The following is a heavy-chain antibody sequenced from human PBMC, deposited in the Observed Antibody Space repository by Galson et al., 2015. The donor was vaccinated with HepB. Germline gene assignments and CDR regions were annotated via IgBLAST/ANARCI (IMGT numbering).Heavy chain of an antibody. CDR3: ARDYDSSGYPLNWFDP. CDR2: INAGNGNT. J-gene: IGHJ5*02. D-gene: IGHD3-22*01. Sequence: SVKVSCKASGSTFTSYAMHWVRQAPGQRLEWMGWINAGNGNTKYSQKFQGRVTITRDTSASTAYMELSSLRSEDTAVYYCARDYDSSGYPLNWFDPWGQGTLVTVSS. CDR1: GSTFTSYA. V-gene: IGHV1-3*01.